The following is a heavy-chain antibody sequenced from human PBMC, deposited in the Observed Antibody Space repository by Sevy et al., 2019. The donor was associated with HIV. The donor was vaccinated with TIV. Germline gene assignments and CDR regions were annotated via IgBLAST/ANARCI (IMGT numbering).Heavy chain of an antibody. V-gene: IGHV3-30*18. D-gene: IGHD3-3*01. CDR1: GFTFSTYG. CDR2: ISYDGSNK. Sequence: GGSLRLSCAASGFTFSTYGMHWVRQAPGKGLEWVAVISYDGSNKYYADSVKGRFTISRDNSKNTFYLQMNSLRAEDTAVYYCTKDPYEYGVTYYFVHWGQRTLVTVSS. J-gene: IGHJ4*02. CDR3: TKDPYEYGVTYYFVH.